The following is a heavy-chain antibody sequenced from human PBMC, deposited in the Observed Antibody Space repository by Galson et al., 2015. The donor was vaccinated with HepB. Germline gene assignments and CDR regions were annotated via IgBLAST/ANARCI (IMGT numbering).Heavy chain of an antibody. V-gene: IGHV2-5*02. CDR1: ELSLSTTEVG. D-gene: IGHD6-19*01. J-gene: IGHJ4*02. Sequence: PALVTPPQTLTLTCTFSELSLSTTEVGVGWIRQPPGKALEWLALIFWDDDKRYSPSLKSRLTITKDTSKNQVVLTMTNMDPLDTATYYCAHKGPKWVTSGWFFFDYWGQGTLVTVSS. CDR3: AHKGPKWVTSGWFFFDY. CDR2: IFWDDDK.